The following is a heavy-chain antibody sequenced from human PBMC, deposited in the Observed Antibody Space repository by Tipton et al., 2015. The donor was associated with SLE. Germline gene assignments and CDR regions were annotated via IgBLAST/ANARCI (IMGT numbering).Heavy chain of an antibody. CDR1: GDSIRSYY. Sequence: TLSLTCTVSGDSIRSYYWSWIRQPPRKGLEWIGHIYHSGSTNYNPSLKSRVIILVDTSKNQFSLKLNSVTAADTAVYYCARDMSSRGGWFDPWGQGTLVTVSS. D-gene: IGHD6-13*01. V-gene: IGHV4-59*01. J-gene: IGHJ5*02. CDR2: IYHSGST. CDR3: ARDMSSRGGWFDP.